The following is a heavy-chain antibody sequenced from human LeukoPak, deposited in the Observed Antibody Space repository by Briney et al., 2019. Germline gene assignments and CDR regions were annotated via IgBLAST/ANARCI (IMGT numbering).Heavy chain of an antibody. CDR2: VSSSSSYI. Sequence: GGSLRLSCAASGFTFSSYGMNWVRQAPGKGLEWVSSVSSSSSYIYYADSVKGRFTISRDNAKNSLSLQMNSLRAEDTAVYYCARDQLATASTGSYFDYWGQGTLVTVSS. V-gene: IGHV3-21*01. J-gene: IGHJ4*02. D-gene: IGHD1-1*01. CDR1: GFTFSSYG. CDR3: ARDQLATASTGSYFDY.